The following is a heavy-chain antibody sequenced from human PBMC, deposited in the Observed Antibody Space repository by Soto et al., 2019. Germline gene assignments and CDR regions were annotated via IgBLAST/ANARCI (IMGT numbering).Heavy chain of an antibody. Sequence: QVQLVQSGAEVKKPGASVKVSCKASGYTFTSYGISWVRQAPGQGLEWMGWISAYNGNTNDAQKLQGRVTMTTDTSTSTAYMERRSLRSDDTAVYYCARERYYDILTGYYTPYYYYGMDVWGQGTTVTVSS. CDR3: ARERYYDILTGYYTPYYYYGMDV. J-gene: IGHJ6*02. V-gene: IGHV1-18*01. CDR2: ISAYNGNT. CDR1: GYTFTSYG. D-gene: IGHD3-9*01.